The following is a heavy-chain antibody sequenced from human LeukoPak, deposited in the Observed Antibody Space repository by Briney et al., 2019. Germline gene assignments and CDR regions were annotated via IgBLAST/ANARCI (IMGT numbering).Heavy chain of an antibody. J-gene: IGHJ4*02. CDR1: GYTFTSYD. CDR2: MNPNSGNT. Sequence: ASVKVSCKASGYTFTSYDINWVRQATGQGLEWMGWMNPNSGNTGYAQKFQGRVTMTRNTSISTAYMELSSLRSEDTAVYYCARFGRITMVRGVIYFDYWGQGTLVTVSS. D-gene: IGHD3-10*01. V-gene: IGHV1-8*01. CDR3: ARFGRITMVRGVIYFDY.